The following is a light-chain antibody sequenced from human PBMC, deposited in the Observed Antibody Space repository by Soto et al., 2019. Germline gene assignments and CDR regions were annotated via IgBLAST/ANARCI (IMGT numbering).Light chain of an antibody. CDR3: QQDNSRPRT. J-gene: IGKJ1*01. CDR2: GAS. Sequence: ELFITKSQQPRSVSPGEADTLSCRASQSVRSNVAWYQQKPGQAPRLLIYGASSRATGIPARFSGSGSGTEFTLTITSLQSEDFAVYCCQQDNSRPRTFGQGTKVEIK. CDR1: QSVRSN. V-gene: IGKV3-15*01.